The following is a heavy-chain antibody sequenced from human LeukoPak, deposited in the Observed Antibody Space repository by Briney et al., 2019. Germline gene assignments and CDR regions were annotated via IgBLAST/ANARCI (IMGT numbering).Heavy chain of an antibody. CDR1: GGSFSGYY. CDR2: INHSGST. Sequence: SETLSLTCAVYGGSFSGYYWSWIRQPPGKGLEWIGEINHSGSTNYNPSLKSRVTISVDTSKNQFSLKLSSVTAADTAVYYCARYGRGSGYYYGMDVWGQGTTVTVSS. V-gene: IGHV4-34*01. J-gene: IGHJ6*02. D-gene: IGHD1-14*01. CDR3: ARYGRGSGYYYGMDV.